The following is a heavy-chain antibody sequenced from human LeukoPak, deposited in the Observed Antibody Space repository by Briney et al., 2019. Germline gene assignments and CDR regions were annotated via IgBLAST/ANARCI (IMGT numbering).Heavy chain of an antibody. J-gene: IGHJ4*02. V-gene: IGHV3-66*01. CDR3: ATISDLLYYFDS. CDR2: IYTGGKS. CDR1: GFTVSSNY. Sequence: PGGSLRLSCAASGFTVSSNYMSWVRQAPGKGLEWVSLIYTGGKSYYADSVKGRFTLSRDNSKNTVYLQMTSLRDEDTAMYYCATISDLLYYFDSWGQGTLVTVSS.